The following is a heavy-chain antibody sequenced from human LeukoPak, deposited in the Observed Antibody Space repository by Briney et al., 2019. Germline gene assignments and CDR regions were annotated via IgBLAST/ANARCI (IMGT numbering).Heavy chain of an antibody. V-gene: IGHV4-59*08. CDR3: ARVVGATQLDY. D-gene: IGHD1-26*01. CDR1: GGSISSYY. Sequence: SETLSLTCTVSGGSISSYYWSWIRQPPGKGLEWIGNMFHSGTTAYNPSLKSRVTISKDTSKNQFSLNLRFVTAADTAVYFCARVVGATQLDYWGQGILVTVSS. CDR2: MFHSGTT. J-gene: IGHJ4*02.